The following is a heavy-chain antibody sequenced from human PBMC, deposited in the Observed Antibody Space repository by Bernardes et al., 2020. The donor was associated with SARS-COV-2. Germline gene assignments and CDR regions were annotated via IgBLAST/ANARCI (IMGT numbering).Heavy chain of an antibody. D-gene: IGHD2-15*01. CDR1: GYTFTSYA. J-gene: IGHJ3*02. CDR2: INTNTGNP. CDR3: ARGGEVVAANSAFDI. Sequence: ASVKVSCKASGYTFTSYAMNWVRQAPGQGLEWMGWINTNTGNPTYAQGFTGRFVFSLDTSVSTAYLQISSLKAEDTAVYYCARGGEVVAANSAFDIWGQGTMVTVSS. V-gene: IGHV7-4-1*02.